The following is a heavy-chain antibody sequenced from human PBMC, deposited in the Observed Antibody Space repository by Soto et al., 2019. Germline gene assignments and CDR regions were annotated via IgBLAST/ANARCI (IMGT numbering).Heavy chain of an antibody. J-gene: IGHJ4*02. Sequence: SETLSLTCTVSGGSISSYYWSWIRQPPGKGLEWIGYIYYSGSTNYNPSLKSRVTISVDTSKNQFSLKLSSVTAADTAVYYCARHSAGYSYGYMDYFDYWGQGTLVTVSS. CDR1: GGSISSYY. D-gene: IGHD5-18*01. CDR3: ARHSAGYSYGYMDYFDY. V-gene: IGHV4-59*08. CDR2: IYYSGST.